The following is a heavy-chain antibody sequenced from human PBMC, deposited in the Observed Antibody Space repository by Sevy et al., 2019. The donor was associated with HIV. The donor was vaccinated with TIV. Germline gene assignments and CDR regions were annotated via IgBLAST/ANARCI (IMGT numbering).Heavy chain of an antibody. V-gene: IGHV3-48*02. CDR1: GFTFSSYS. CDR3: ARDSDDSSGYYYSITNDY. CDR2: ISSSSSTI. J-gene: IGHJ4*02. D-gene: IGHD3-22*01. Sequence: GGSLRLSCAASGFTFSSYSMNWVRQAPGKGLEWVSYISSSSSTIYYADSVKGRFTISRDNAKNSLYLQMNSLRDEDMAVYYCARDSDDSSGYYYSITNDYWGQGTLVTVSS.